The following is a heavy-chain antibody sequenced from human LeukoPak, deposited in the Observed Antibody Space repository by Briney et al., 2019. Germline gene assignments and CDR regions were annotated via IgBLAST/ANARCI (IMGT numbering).Heavy chain of an antibody. D-gene: IGHD3-10*01. CDR2: IYPGDSDT. CDR1: GYSFTSYW. CDR3: ARGETMVRVFSGFDP. Sequence: GESLKISCKGSGYSFTSYWIGWVRQMPGKGLEWMGIIYPGDSDTRYSPSFQGQVTISADKSISTAYLQWSSLKASDTAMYYCARGETMVRVFSGFDPWGQGTLVTVSS. J-gene: IGHJ5*02. V-gene: IGHV5-51*01.